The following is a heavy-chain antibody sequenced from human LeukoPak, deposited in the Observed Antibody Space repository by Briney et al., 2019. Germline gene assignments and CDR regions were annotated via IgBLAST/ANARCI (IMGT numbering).Heavy chain of an antibody. CDR1: GFTFSSHS. CDR2: ISSSGSTI. Sequence: QTGGSLRLSCAASGFTFSSHSMNWVRQAPGKGLEWVSCISSSGSTIYYADSVKGRFSISRDNAKNSLHLQMNSLRAEDTAVYYCARGTVAGKAPYWGQGTLVTVSS. CDR3: ARGTVAGKAPY. V-gene: IGHV3-48*01. D-gene: IGHD6-19*01. J-gene: IGHJ4*02.